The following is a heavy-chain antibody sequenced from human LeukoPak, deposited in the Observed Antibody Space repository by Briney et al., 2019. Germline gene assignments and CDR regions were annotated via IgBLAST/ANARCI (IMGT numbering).Heavy chain of an antibody. D-gene: IGHD5-12*01. V-gene: IGHV4-59*08. J-gene: IGHJ4*02. CDR2: VSHSGNT. CDR1: GGSISSYY. Sequence: SETLSLTCTVSGGSISSYYWSWIRQSPGKGLEWIGSVSHSGNTFHNPSLKSRLTISLDTSKNQFSLGLRSVTATDTAVYYCARGRGYNYLISNFDSWGQGTLVPVSS. CDR3: ARGRGYNYLISNFDS.